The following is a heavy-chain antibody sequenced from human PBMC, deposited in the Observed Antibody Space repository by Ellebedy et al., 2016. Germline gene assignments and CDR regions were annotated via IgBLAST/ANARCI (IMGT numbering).Heavy chain of an antibody. V-gene: IGHV3-15*07. J-gene: IGHJ4*02. CDR1: GFTLTNAW. CDR3: ARGNTIPGPEPLDY. CDR2: IKSIADGGTI. Sequence: GGSLRLSCAASGFTLTNAWMNWVRHTPGKGLEWVGLIKSIADGGTIDYASPVKGRFTISRDNSKNTLYLQMNSLRAEDTAVYYCARGNTIPGPEPLDYWGQGTLITVSS. D-gene: IGHD1-14*01.